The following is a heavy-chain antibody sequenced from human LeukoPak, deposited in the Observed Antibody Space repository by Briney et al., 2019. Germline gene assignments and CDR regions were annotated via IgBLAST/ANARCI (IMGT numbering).Heavy chain of an antibody. CDR1: GFTFNSYA. D-gene: IGHD4-23*01. CDR2: ISGSGGSI. J-gene: IGHJ4*02. CDR3: AKTHSGGNSGYYFDY. V-gene: IGHV3-23*01. Sequence: GGSLKLSCAASGFTFNSYAMSWVRQAPGKGLEWVSAISGSGGSIYYTDSVKGRFTISRDNSENTLYLQMNSPRAEDTAVYYCAKTHSGGNSGYYFDYWGQGTLVTVSS.